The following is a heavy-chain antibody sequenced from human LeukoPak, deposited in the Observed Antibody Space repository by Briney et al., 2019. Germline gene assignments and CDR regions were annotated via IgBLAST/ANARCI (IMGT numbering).Heavy chain of an antibody. Sequence: SETLSLTCAVYGGSFSGYYRSWIRQPPGKGLEWIGEINHSGSTNYNPSLKSRVTISVDTSKNQFSLKLSSVTAADTAVYYCARLGYSSSWFDAFDIWGQGTMVTVSS. CDR1: GGSFSGYY. CDR3: ARLGYSSSWFDAFDI. J-gene: IGHJ3*02. V-gene: IGHV4-34*01. CDR2: INHSGST. D-gene: IGHD6-13*01.